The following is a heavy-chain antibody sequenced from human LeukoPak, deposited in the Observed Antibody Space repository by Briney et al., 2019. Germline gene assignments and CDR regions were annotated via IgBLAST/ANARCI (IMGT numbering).Heavy chain of an antibody. CDR2: VTPNSGGT. CDR3: AREAYGSGSFRTDYYYMDV. D-gene: IGHD3-10*01. CDR1: GYTFTGYY. J-gene: IGHJ6*03. V-gene: IGHV1-2*02. Sequence: ASVKVSCKASGYTFTGYYMHWVRQAPGQGLEWMGWVTPNSGGTNYAQRFQGRVTMTRDTSISAAYMELNRLRSDDTAVYYCAREAYGSGSFRTDYYYMDVWGKGTTVTISS.